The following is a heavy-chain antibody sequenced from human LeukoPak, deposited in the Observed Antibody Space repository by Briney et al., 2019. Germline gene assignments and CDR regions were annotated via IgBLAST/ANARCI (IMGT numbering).Heavy chain of an antibody. CDR3: ARRVGEDSSSWPIDY. V-gene: IGHV4-39*07. J-gene: IGHJ4*02. CDR2: IQNSATF. Sequence: PSETLSLTCSVSGGSITSTGYYWGWLRQSPGQGLEWIGNIQNSATFYYNPSLKSRVTISVDTSKNQFSLKLSSVTAADTAVYYCARRVGEDSSSWPIDYWGQGTLVTVSS. D-gene: IGHD6-13*01. CDR1: GGSITSTGYY.